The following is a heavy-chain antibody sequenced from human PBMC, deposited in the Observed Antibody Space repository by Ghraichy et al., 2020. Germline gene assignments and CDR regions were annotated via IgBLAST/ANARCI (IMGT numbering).Heavy chain of an antibody. CDR1: GYTFTSYD. CDR2: MNPNSANT. Sequence: ASVKVSCKASGYTFTSYDINWLRQATGQGLEWMGWMNPNSANTGYAQKFQGRVTMTRNTSISTAYMELSSLRSEDTAVYYCARGGYSYNWFDPWGQGTLVTVSS. CDR3: ARGGYSYNWFDP. V-gene: IGHV1-8*01. J-gene: IGHJ5*02. D-gene: IGHD5-18*01.